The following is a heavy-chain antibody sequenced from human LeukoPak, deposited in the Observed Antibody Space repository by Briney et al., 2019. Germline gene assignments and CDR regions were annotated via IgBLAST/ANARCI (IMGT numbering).Heavy chain of an antibody. V-gene: IGHV4-39*07. Sequence: SETLSLTCTVSGGSISSSSYYWGWIRQPPGKGLEWIGSIYYSGSTYYNPSLKSRVTISVDTSKNQFSLKLSSVTAADTAVYYCARTTRVLAKTWGQGTLVTVSS. CDR3: ARTTRVLAKT. CDR1: GGSISSSSYY. CDR2: IYYSGST. D-gene: IGHD4/OR15-4a*01. J-gene: IGHJ5*02.